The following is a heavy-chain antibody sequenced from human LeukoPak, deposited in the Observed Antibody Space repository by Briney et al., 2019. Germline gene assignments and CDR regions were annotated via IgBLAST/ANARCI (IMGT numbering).Heavy chain of an antibody. CDR1: GFTFSSYS. CDR3: ARASEDIVVVPAATD. J-gene: IGHJ4*02. CDR2: ISSSSSYI. Sequence: GGSLRLSCAASGFTFSSYSMNWVRQAPGKGLEWVSSISSSSSYIYYADSVKGRFTISRDNAKNSLYLQMDSLRAEDTAVYYCARASEDIVVVPAATDWGQGTLVTVSS. V-gene: IGHV3-21*01. D-gene: IGHD2-2*01.